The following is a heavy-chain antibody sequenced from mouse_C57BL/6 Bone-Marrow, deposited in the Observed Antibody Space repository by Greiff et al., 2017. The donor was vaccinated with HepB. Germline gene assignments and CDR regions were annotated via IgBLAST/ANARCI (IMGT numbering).Heavy chain of an antibody. CDR2: IYPGNSDT. CDR3: TRSEGLYYGSSYEGGAMDY. V-gene: IGHV1-5*01. CDR1: GYTFTSYW. Sequence: EVQLVESGTVLARPGASVKMSCKTSGYTFTSYWMHWVKQRPGQGLEWIGAIYPGNSDTSYNQKFKGKAKLTAVTSASTAYMELSSLTNEDSAVYYCTRSEGLYYGSSYEGGAMDYWGQGTSVTVSS. D-gene: IGHD1-1*01. J-gene: IGHJ4*01.